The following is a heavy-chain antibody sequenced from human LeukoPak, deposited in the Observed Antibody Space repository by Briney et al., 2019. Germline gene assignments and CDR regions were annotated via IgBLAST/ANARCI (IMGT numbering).Heavy chain of an antibody. V-gene: IGHV4-59*08. D-gene: IGHD3-3*01. CDR3: ARLLPELRFLEWPNWFDP. Sequence: KPSETLSLTCTVSGGSISSYCWSWIRQPPGKGLEWIGYIYYSGSTNYNSSLKSRVTISVDTSKNQFSLKLSSVTAADTAVYYCARLLPELRFLEWPNWFDPWGQGTLVTVSS. J-gene: IGHJ5*02. CDR1: GGSISSYC. CDR2: IYYSGST.